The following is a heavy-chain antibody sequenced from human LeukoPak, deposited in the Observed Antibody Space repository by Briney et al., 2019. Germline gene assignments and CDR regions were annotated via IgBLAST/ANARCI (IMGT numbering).Heavy chain of an antibody. D-gene: IGHD3-22*01. CDR3: AREYYYDSSGYDY. CDR1: GGTFSSYA. J-gene: IGHJ4*02. CDR2: IIPIFGTA. V-gene: IGHV1-69*13. Sequence: SVEVSCKASGGTFSSYAISWVRQAPGQGLEWMGGIIPIFGTANYAQKFQGRVTITADESTSTAYMELSSLRSDDTAVYYCAREYYYDSSGYDYWGQGTLVTVSS.